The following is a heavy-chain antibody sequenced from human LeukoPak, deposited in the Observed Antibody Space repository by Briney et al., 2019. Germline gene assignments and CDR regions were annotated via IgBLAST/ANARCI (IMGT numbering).Heavy chain of an antibody. J-gene: IGHJ6*03. CDR1: GYTFTSYD. V-gene: IGHV1-8*03. CDR2: MNPNSGNT. CDR3: ARVTLYYYYYYIDV. Sequence: GASVKVSCKASGYTFTSYDINWVRQATGQGLEWMGWMNPNSGNTGCAQKFQGRVTITRNTSISTAYMELSSLRSEDTAVYYCARVTLYYYYYYIDVWGKGTTVTVSS.